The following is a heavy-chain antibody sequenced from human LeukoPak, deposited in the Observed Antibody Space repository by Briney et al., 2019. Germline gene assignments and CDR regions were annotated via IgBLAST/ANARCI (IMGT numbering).Heavy chain of an antibody. J-gene: IGHJ4*02. D-gene: IGHD2-21*02. CDR2: IYENGGTT. CDR3: ARGEVTAILDY. V-gene: IGHV3-23*01. CDR1: GFTFRSHA. Sequence: GGSLRLSCVGSGFTFRSHAMSWVRQAPEKGLEFVSGIYENGGTTYYADSVKGRFSISRDNSKNTLYLQMDSLRAEDTAVYYCARGEVTAILDYWGQGTLVTVSS.